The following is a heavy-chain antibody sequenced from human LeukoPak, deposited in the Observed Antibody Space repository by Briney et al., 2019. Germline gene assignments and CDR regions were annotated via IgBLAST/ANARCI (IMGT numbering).Heavy chain of an antibody. Sequence: GGSLRLSCSASGLTLSGYWMHWVRQIPGKGLVWVSRIDSDGSGTSYADSVKGRFTISRDDVKNMLYLQMNSLSAEDTAVYYCARDFAGDRDYWGQGTLVTVSS. V-gene: IGHV3-74*01. J-gene: IGHJ4*02. D-gene: IGHD4-17*01. CDR2: IDSDGSGT. CDR1: GLTLSGYW. CDR3: ARDFAGDRDY.